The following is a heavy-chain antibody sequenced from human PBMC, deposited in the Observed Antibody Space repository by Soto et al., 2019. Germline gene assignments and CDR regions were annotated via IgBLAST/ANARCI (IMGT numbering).Heavy chain of an antibody. CDR1: GGSISSSSYY. D-gene: IGHD1-26*01. V-gene: IGHV4-39*01. Sequence: QLQLQESGPGLVKPSETLSLTCTVSGGSISSSSYYWGWIRQPPGKGLEGIGSIYYSGGTYYNPSLKSRVTISVYTSKNQFSLKLSSVAAADTAVYYCASDSGSYSRDYWGQGTLVTVSS. J-gene: IGHJ4*02. CDR2: IYYSGGT. CDR3: ASDSGSYSRDY.